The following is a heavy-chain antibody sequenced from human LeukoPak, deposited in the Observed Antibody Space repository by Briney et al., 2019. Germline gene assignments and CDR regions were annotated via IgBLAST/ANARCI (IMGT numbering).Heavy chain of an antibody. CDR1: GGSISSGDYY. CDR2: IYYSGST. Sequence: SETLSLTCTVSGGSISSGDYYWSWIRQPPGKGLEWIGYIYYSGSTYYNPSLKSRVTISVDTSKNQFSLKLSSVTAADTAVYYCARDRYFETRGYYYFDYWGQGTLVTVSS. V-gene: IGHV4-30-4*01. D-gene: IGHD3-22*01. J-gene: IGHJ4*02. CDR3: ARDRYFETRGYYYFDY.